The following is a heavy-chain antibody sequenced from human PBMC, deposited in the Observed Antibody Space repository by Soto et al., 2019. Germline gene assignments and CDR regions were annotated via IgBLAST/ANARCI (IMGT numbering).Heavy chain of an antibody. V-gene: IGHV3-53*01. CDR2: IYSGGST. CDR3: AREGYSGFRGGMDV. D-gene: IGHD5-12*01. CDR1: GFTVSSNY. Sequence: EVQLVESGGGLIQPGGSLRLSCAASGFTVSSNYMSWVRQAPGKGLEWVSVIYSGGSTYYADSVKGRFTISRDNSKNTLYLQMNSLRAEDTAVYYCAREGYSGFRGGMDVWGQWTTVTVSS. J-gene: IGHJ6*02.